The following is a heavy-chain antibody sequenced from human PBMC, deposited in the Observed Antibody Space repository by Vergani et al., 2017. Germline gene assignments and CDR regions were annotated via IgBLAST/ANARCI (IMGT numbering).Heavy chain of an antibody. CDR1: GGSFTNYY. Sequence: QVQLEESGPGLVKPSETLSLTCTVSGGSFTNYYWSWIRQPPGKGLEWVGHIYYTGNTNYNPSLESRVTISFDTSKNQFSLTVNSVTAADTAVYYCARDGDDSGWYRYFDLWGHGTLVAVSS. V-gene: IGHV4-59*01. D-gene: IGHD6-19*01. J-gene: IGHJ2*01. CDR2: IYYTGNT. CDR3: ARDGDDSGWYRYFDL.